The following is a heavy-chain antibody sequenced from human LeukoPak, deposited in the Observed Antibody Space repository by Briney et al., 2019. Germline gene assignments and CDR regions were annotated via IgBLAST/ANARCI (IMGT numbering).Heavy chain of an antibody. CDR3: AREYTGVAGPDLPLVY. CDR2: IIPIFGTA. CDR1: GGTFSSYT. D-gene: IGHD6-19*01. Sequence: SVKVSCKASGGTFSSYTITWVRQAPGQGLEWTGGIIPIFGTANYAQKFQGRVTITADESTRTAYMELSSLRSEDTAVYYCAREYTGVAGPDLPLVYWGQGTLVTVSS. J-gene: IGHJ4*02. V-gene: IGHV1-69*13.